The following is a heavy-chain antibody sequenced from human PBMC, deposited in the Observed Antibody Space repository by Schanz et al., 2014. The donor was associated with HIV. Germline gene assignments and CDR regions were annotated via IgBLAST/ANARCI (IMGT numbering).Heavy chain of an antibody. CDR2: ISWNRGII. CDR3: AKDRGSGSYYNVDFDY. V-gene: IGHV3-9*01. D-gene: IGHD3-10*01. Sequence: EVQLVESGGGLVQPGRSLRLSCAASGFTFDDYAMHWVRQAPGKGLEWVSGISWNRGIIGYADSVKGRFTISRVNAKNSLYLQMNSLRAEDTALYCAKDRGSGSYYNVDFDYWGQGTLVTVSS. CDR1: GFTFDDYA. J-gene: IGHJ4*02.